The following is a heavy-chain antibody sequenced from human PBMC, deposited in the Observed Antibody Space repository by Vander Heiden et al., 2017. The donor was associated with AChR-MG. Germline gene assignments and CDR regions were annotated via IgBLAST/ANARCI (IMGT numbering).Heavy chain of an antibody. V-gene: IGHV3-7*01. J-gene: IGHJ4*02. D-gene: IGHD3-3*01. CDR3: ERTMNDFWSGEGAS. CDR2: IKQDGSEK. CDR1: GFPFSSYW. Sequence: EVQLVESGGGLVQPGGSLRLSCAASGFPFSSYWMGWVRQAPGKGLEWVANIKQDGSEKYYVDSVKGRFTISRDNAKNSLYLQMNSLRAEDTAVYYCERTMNDFWSGEGASWGQGTLVTVSS.